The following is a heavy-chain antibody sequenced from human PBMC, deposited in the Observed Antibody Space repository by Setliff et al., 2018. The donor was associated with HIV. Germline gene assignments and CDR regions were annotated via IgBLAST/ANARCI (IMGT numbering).Heavy chain of an antibody. J-gene: IGHJ5*02. V-gene: IGHV5-10-1*01. CDR2: INPSDSYA. CDR1: GGTFSSYA. D-gene: IGHD6-13*01. Sequence: KVSCKASGGTFSSYAISWVRQMPGKGLEWMGRINPSDSYANYRPSFQGHVTISADKSIDTAYLQWSSLKASDTAMYYCARKSAKATNWFDPWGQGTLVTVSS. CDR3: ARKSAKATNWFDP.